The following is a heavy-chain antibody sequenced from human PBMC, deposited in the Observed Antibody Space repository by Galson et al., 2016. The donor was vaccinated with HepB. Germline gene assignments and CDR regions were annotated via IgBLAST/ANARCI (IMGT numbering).Heavy chain of an antibody. CDR3: ARRGTVVRGGFDH. CDR2: IYPGDSDT. D-gene: IGHD2-21*01. J-gene: IGHJ4*02. V-gene: IGHV5-51*03. Sequence: QSGAEVKKPGESLRISCEGSGYGFTSYWIGWVRQMPGKGLEYMGIIYPGDSDTKYSPSFQGQVSISVDKSSSTAYLQWHSLKASDTAIYYCARRGTVVRGGFDHWGQGTLVTVSS. CDR1: GYGFTSYW.